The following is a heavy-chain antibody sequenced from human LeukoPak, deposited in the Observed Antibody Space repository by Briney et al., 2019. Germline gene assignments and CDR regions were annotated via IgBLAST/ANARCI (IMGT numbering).Heavy chain of an antibody. Sequence: SETLSLTCTVSGGSISSYYWSWIRQPPGKGLEWIGYIYYSGSTSYNPSLKSRVTISVDTSKNQFSLKLSSVTAADTAVYYCARVTALDSSGYYYVTGAFDIWGQGTMVTASS. J-gene: IGHJ3*02. D-gene: IGHD3-22*01. CDR1: GGSISSYY. V-gene: IGHV4-59*01. CDR3: ARVTALDSSGYYYVTGAFDI. CDR2: IYYSGST.